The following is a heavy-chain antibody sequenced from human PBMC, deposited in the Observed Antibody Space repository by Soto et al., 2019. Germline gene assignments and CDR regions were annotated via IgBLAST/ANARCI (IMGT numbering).Heavy chain of an antibody. V-gene: IGHV3-49*03. D-gene: IGHD2-15*01. CDR1: GFTFGDYA. CDR3: TRVRVVPKSHHYYYYYGMDV. J-gene: IGHJ6*02. CDR2: IRSKAYGGTT. Sequence: GGSLRLSCTASGFTFGDYAMSWFRQAPGKGLEWVGFIRSKAYGGTTEYAASVKGRFTISRDDSKSIAYLQMNSLKTEDTAVYYCTRVRVVPKSHHYYYYYGMDVWGQGTTVTVSS.